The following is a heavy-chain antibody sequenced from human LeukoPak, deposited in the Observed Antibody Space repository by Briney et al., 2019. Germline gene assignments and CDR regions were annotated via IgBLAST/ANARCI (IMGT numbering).Heavy chain of an antibody. D-gene: IGHD3-3*01. V-gene: IGHV1-18*01. CDR3: ARLTIPLYYDFWSGYDYYFDY. J-gene: IGHJ4*02. CDR1: GYIFTSYG. Sequence: GASVKVSCKASGYIFTSYGISWVRQAPGQGLEWMGWISAYNGNTNYAQKLQGRVTMTTDTSTSTAYMELRSLRSDDTAVYYCARLTIPLYYDFWSGYDYYFDYWGQGTLVTVSS. CDR2: ISAYNGNT.